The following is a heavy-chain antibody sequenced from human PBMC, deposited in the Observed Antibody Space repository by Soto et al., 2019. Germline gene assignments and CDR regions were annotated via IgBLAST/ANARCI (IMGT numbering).Heavy chain of an antibody. V-gene: IGHV3-74*01. D-gene: IGHD2-2*01. CDR2: INSDGSST. CDR1: GFTFSSYW. CDR3: AREVAVVVPAAIDY. Sequence: GGSLRLSCAASGFTFSSYWMHWIRQAPGKGLVWVSRINSDGSSTSYADSVKGRFTISRDNAKNTLYLQMNSLRAEDTAVYYCAREVAVVVPAAIDYWGQGTLVTVSS. J-gene: IGHJ4*02.